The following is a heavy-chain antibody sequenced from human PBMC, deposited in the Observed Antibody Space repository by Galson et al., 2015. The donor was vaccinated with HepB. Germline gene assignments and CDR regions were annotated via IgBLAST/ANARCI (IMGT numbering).Heavy chain of an antibody. CDR1: GFTFSGYS. V-gene: IGHV3-48*04. J-gene: IGHJ4*02. CDR2: ISTRGTSV. Sequence: SLRLSCAASGFTFSGYSMNWVRQAPGKGLEWVSYISTRGTSVSYADAVKGRFTVSRDNAKNSLYLQMNNLRAEDTAVYYCARLFPNSGSDSYYPWLYDFDYGGQGTLVTVSS. D-gene: IGHD3-10*01. CDR3: ARLFPNSGSDSYYPWLYDFDY.